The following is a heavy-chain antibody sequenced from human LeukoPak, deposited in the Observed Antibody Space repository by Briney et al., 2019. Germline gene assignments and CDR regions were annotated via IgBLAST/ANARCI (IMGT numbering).Heavy chain of an antibody. V-gene: IGHV4-34*01. CDR1: GGSFSGYY. CDR2: INHSGST. CDR3: ARPGGQVSY. J-gene: IGHJ4*02. Sequence: PSETLSLTCAVYGGSFSGYYWSWIRQPPGKGLEWIGEINHSGSTYYNPSLKSRVTISVDTSKNQFSLKLSSVTAADTAVYYCARPGGQVSYWGQGTLVTVSS. D-gene: IGHD1-14*01.